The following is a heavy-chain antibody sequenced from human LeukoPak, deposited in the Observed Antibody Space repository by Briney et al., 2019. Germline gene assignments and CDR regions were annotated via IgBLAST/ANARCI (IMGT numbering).Heavy chain of an antibody. V-gene: IGHV1-18*01. CDR3: ARGVRLVSYYYYYMDV. CDR2: ISAYNGNT. CDR1: GYTFNSYG. J-gene: IGHJ6*03. Sequence: ASVTVSCKASGYTFNSYGISWVRQAPGQGLEWMGWISAYNGNTNYAQKLQGRVTMTTDTSTSTAYMELRSLRSDDTAVYYCARGVRLVSYYYYYMDVWGKGTTVTVSS. D-gene: IGHD1-1*01.